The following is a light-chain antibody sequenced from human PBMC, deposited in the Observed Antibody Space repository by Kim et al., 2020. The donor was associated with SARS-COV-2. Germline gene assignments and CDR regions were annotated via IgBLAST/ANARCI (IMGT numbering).Light chain of an antibody. Sequence: EIVMTQSPATLSVSPGEGVTLSCRASQSISTNLGWYQQKPGQAPRLLIYTASTRATGIPARFSGSGSGPEFTLTISSLQSEDFAVYCCQQYYDWTWTFGQGTKL. CDR2: TAS. J-gene: IGKJ1*01. CDR1: QSISTN. V-gene: IGKV3-15*01. CDR3: QQYYDWTWT.